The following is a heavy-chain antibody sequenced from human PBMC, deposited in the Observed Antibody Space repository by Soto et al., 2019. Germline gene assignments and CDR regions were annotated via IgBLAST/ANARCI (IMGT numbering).Heavy chain of an antibody. CDR3: ANRPRRYGSGSYLAY. V-gene: IGHV4-34*01. CDR1: GGCFSGYY. D-gene: IGHD3-10*01. Sequence: PSETLSLTCAVYGGCFSGYYWSWIRQPPGKGLEWIGEINHSGSTNYNPSLKSRVTISVDTSKNQFSLKLSSVTAADTAVYYCANRPRRYGSGSYLAYWGQGTLVTVSS. J-gene: IGHJ4*02. CDR2: INHSGST.